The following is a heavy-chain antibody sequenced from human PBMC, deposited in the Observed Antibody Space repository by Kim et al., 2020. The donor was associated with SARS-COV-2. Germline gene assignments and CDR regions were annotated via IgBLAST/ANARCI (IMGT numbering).Heavy chain of an antibody. CDR3: ARGRGYVWGSYRIDY. Sequence: PSPQSRVTISVDTSKTQFSLKLSSVTAADTAVYYCARGRGYVWGSYRIDYWGQGTLVTVSS. V-gene: IGHV4-34*01. D-gene: IGHD3-16*02. J-gene: IGHJ4*02.